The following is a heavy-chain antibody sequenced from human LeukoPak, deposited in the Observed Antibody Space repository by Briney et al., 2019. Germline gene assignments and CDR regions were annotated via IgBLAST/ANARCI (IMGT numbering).Heavy chain of an antibody. V-gene: IGHV1-69*13. J-gene: IGHJ4*02. CDR2: IIPIFGTA. CDR1: GGTFSSYA. Sequence: ASVKVSCKASGGTFSSYAISWVRQAPGQGLEWMGGIIPIFGTANYAQKFQGRVTITADESTSTAYMELSSLRSEDTAVYYCAKRGDNWGPFDYWGQGTLVTVSS. CDR3: AKRGDNWGPFDY. D-gene: IGHD7-27*01.